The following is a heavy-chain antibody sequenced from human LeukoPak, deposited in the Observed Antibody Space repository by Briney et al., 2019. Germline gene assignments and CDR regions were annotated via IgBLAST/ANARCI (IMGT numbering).Heavy chain of an antibody. J-gene: IGHJ4*02. D-gene: IGHD1/OR15-1a*01. CDR1: GGSISSYY. V-gene: IGHV4-59*01. Sequence: SETLSLTCTVSGGSISSYYWSWIRQPPGKGLEWIGYIYYSGSTNYNPSLKSRVTISVDTSKNQFSLKLSSVTAADTAVYYCARGRNWNNMPYYFDYWGQGTLVTVSS. CDR3: ARGRNWNNMPYYFDY. CDR2: IYYSGST.